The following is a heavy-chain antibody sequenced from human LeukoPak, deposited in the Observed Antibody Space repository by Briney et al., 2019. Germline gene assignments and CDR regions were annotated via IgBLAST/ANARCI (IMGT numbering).Heavy chain of an antibody. CDR2: INQDVSEM. V-gene: IGHV3-7*01. Sequence: GGSLRLSCAASRFTFSSYWMSWVRQAPGKGLEWVANINQDVSEMYYVDSVKGRFTISRDNANNLLYLQMNSLKTEDTAVYNCARDSSGAFDIWGQGTMVTVSS. CDR1: RFTFSSYW. D-gene: IGHD6-25*01. CDR3: ARDSSGAFDI. J-gene: IGHJ3*02.